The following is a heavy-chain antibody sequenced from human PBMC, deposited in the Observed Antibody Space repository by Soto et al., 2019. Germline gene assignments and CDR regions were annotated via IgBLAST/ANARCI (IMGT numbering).Heavy chain of an antibody. V-gene: IGHV4-34*01. CDR1: GGSFSGYY. Sequence: QVQLQQWGAGPLRPLETLSLTCGVSGGSFSGYYWAWIRQSPGKGLEWIGEINDRGSINYNPSLKSRVSISVDTSKNHYSLNLRSVLAADTAVYYCARESHDILTGPPWVWYFDLWGRGTLVTVSS. J-gene: IGHJ2*01. CDR3: ARESHDILTGPPWVWYFDL. CDR2: INDRGSI. D-gene: IGHD3-9*01.